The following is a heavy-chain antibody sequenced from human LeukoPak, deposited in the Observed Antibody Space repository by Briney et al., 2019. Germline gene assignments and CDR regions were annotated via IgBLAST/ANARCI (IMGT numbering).Heavy chain of an antibody. J-gene: IGHJ4*02. Sequence: SETLSLTCTVSSDSSSNSIYYWGWIRQPPGKGLEWIGIIDYGGSTSYNPSLKSRATISIDTSKNQFSLNLNSVSAADTAVYYCAREYTLYRSGWFLDYWGQGTVVTVSS. D-gene: IGHD6-19*01. CDR1: SDSSSNSIYY. V-gene: IGHV4-39*07. CDR3: AREYTLYRSGWFLDY. CDR2: IDYGGST.